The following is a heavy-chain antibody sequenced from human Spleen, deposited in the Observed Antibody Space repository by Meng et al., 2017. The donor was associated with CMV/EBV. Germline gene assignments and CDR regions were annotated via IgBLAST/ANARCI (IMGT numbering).Heavy chain of an antibody. D-gene: IGHD2-15*01. CDR1: GYTFTSYG. J-gene: IGHJ3*02. V-gene: IGHV1-18*01. CDR2: ISAYNGNT. Sequence: ASVKVSCKTSGYTFTSYGISWVRQAPGQGLEWVGWISAYNGNTNYAQKLQGRVTMTTDTSTSTAYMELRSLRSDDTAVYYCARAEYVVVVAEGAFDIWGQGTMVTVSS. CDR3: ARAEYVVVVAEGAFDI.